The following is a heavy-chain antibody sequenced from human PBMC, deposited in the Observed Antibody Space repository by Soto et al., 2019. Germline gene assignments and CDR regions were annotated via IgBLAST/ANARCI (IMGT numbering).Heavy chain of an antibody. CDR2: TFYRSKWYN. Sequence: SQTLSLTCAISGDSVSSNSAAWSWIRQSPSRGLEWLGRTFYRSKWYNDYAVSVKGRITINPDTSKNLFSLQLNSVTPEDTAAYYCAKEGGNHYYYYAMDVWGQGTTVTVSS. CDR1: GDSVSSNSAA. CDR3: AKEGGNHYYYYAMDV. V-gene: IGHV6-1*01. D-gene: IGHD1-26*01. J-gene: IGHJ6*02.